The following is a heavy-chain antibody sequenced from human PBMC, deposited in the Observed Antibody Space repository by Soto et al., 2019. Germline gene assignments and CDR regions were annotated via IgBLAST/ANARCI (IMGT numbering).Heavy chain of an antibody. CDR2: INAGNGNT. D-gene: IGHD3-10*01. CDR1: GYTFTSYA. CDR3: ARGMVRGVILVTASDY. V-gene: IGHV1-3*01. J-gene: IGHJ4*02. Sequence: GASVKVSCKASGYTFTSYAMHWVRQAPGQRLEWMGWINAGNGNTKYSQKFQGRVTITRDTSASTAYMELSSLRSEDTAVYYCARGMVRGVILVTASDYWGQGTLVTVSS.